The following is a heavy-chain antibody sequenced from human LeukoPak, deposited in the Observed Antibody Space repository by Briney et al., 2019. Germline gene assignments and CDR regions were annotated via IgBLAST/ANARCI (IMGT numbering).Heavy chain of an antibody. V-gene: IGHV4-59*01. D-gene: IGHD6-13*01. CDR1: GGSISSYY. CDR3: ARGSSSSHHPALS. CDR2: IYYSGST. J-gene: IGHJ4*02. Sequence: SETLSLTCTVSGGSISSYYWSWLRQPPGKGLEWIGYIYYSGSTNYNPSLKSPVTISVNTSKNQFSLKLSSVTAADTAVYYCARGSSSSHHPALSWGQGTLVTVSS.